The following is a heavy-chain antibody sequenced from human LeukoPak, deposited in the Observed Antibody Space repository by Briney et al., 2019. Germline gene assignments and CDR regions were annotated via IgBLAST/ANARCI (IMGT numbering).Heavy chain of an antibody. CDR3: ARDHSSSWYDYYFDY. D-gene: IGHD6-13*01. CDR2: INHSGST. V-gene: IGHV4-34*01. Sequence: SETLSLTCTVSGGSISSYYWSWIRQPPGKGLEWIGEINHSGSTNYNPSLKSRVTISVDTSKNQFSLKLSSVTAADTAVYYCARDHSSSWYDYYFDYWGQGTLVTVS. J-gene: IGHJ4*02. CDR1: GGSISSYY.